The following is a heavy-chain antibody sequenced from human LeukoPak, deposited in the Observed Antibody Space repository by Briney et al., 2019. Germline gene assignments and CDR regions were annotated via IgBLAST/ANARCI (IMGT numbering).Heavy chain of an antibody. J-gene: IGHJ4*02. CDR1: GYTFARYP. V-gene: IGHV7-4-1*02. CDR3: ARVGRLDYGDYLAH. D-gene: IGHD4-17*01. CDR2: INTNTGSP. Sequence: GASVKVSCTTSGYTFARYPIHWVRQAPGRGLEWMGWINTNTGSPTYAQAFAGRFVFSLDTSVTTAYLQISSLRSADTAVYYCARVGRLDYGDYLAHWGPGNRITVSS.